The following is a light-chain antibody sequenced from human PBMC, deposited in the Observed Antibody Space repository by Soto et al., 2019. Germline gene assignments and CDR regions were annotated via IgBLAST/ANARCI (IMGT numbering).Light chain of an antibody. CDR2: GAS. J-gene: IGKJ4*01. CDR1: QSVSSSY. CDR3: QQYGSSRLT. Sequence: VLTQSPGTLSLSPGERATLSCRASQSVSSSYLAWYQQKPGQAPRLLIYGASSRATGIPDRFSGSGSGTDFTLTISRLEPEDFAVYYCQQYGSSRLTFGGGTKVEIK. V-gene: IGKV3-20*01.